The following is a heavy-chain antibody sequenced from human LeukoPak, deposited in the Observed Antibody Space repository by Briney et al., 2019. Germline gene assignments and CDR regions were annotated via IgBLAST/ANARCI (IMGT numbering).Heavy chain of an antibody. V-gene: IGHV4-34*01. D-gene: IGHD6-19*01. J-gene: IGHJ5*02. CDR1: GGSFSGHY. CDR2: INHSGST. Sequence: SETLSLPCAVYGGSFSGHYWSWIRQPPGKRLEWIGEINHSGSTNYNPSLKSRVTISVDTSKNQFSLKLSSVTAADTAVYYCASHDLAVATYWFDPWGQGTLVTVSS. CDR3: ASHDLAVATYWFDP.